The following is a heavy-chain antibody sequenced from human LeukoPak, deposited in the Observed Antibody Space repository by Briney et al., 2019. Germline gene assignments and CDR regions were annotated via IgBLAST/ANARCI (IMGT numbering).Heavy chain of an antibody. D-gene: IGHD6-13*01. Sequence: PSETLSLTCTVSGGSMNSYYWSWIRQPAGKGLEWIGRIYTSGSTNYNPSLKTRVIMSVDTSKNQFSLKLSSVTAADTAVYYCARSNQQLVGSDYWGQGALVTVSS. J-gene: IGHJ4*02. CDR2: IYTSGST. CDR3: ARSNQQLVGSDY. V-gene: IGHV4-4*07. CDR1: GGSMNSYY.